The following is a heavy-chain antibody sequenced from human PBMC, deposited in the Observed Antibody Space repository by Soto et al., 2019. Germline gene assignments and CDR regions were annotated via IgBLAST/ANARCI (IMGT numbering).Heavy chain of an antibody. CDR2: ISTDNGNT. CDR1: GYTFTSYT. D-gene: IGHD2-8*02. Sequence: QVQLVQSGAEVKMPGASVRVSCKASGYTFTSYTMHWVRQAPGQRPEWMGWISTDNGNTKYSKEFQDRVTISKDTSASTGYMELSSLRSEDTAGYYCARDSSPNWWGSWYWGQGTLVTVSS. CDR3: ARDSSPNWWGSWY. V-gene: IGHV1-3*04. J-gene: IGHJ4*02.